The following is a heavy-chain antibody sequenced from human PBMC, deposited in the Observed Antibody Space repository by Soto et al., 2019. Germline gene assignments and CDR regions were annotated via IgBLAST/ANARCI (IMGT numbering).Heavy chain of an antibody. CDR1: GFTVSTNY. J-gene: IGHJ5*02. CDR2: INTGNSS. Sequence: RLAQTGGGLVQPGGSLRLSCAASGFTVSTNYMSWVRQAPGKGLEWVSLINTGNSSFYADSVMGRFTISSDSSKNTLYLQMNSLRVEDTAVYYCVRVGAAAGTWAQGALVTVSS. D-gene: IGHD6-13*01. CDR3: VRVGAAAGT. V-gene: IGHV3-53*02.